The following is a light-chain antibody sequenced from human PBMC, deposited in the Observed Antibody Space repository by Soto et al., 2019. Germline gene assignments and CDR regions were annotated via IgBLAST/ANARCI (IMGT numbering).Light chain of an antibody. V-gene: IGKV1-8*01. Sequence: SFFFSAVAIHTRKSRASQGISSYLAWYQQKPGKAPKLLIYAASTLQSGVPSRFSGSGSGTEFTLTICGVQAEDVVSDYCKQDDSLPLKFGQGTRLEIK. CDR2: AAS. CDR3: KQDDSLPLK. J-gene: IGKJ1*01. CDR1: QGISSY.